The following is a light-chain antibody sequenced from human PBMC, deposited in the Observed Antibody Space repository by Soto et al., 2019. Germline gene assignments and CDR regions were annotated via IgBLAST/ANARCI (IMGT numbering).Light chain of an antibody. CDR3: CSYAGSSGYV. J-gene: IGLJ1*01. Sequence: QSALTQPASVSGSPGQSITISCTGNSSDVGSYNLVSWYQQHPGKAPKLMIYEGSKRPSGVSNRFSGSKSGNTASLTISGLQAEDEADYYCCSYAGSSGYVFGTGTKLTVL. V-gene: IGLV2-23*01. CDR2: EGS. CDR1: SSDVGSYNL.